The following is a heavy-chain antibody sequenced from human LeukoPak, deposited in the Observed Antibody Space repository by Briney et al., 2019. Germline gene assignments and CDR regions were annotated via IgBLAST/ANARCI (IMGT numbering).Heavy chain of an antibody. Sequence: ASVRVSCKASGYTFSIYGFSWVRQAPGQGLEWMGWISAYNGNTNYAQKFQGRVTMTTDTSTSTAHMELRSLRSDDTAVYYCARQGYSGHSQGAADYWGQGTLVTVSS. CDR3: ARQGYSGHSQGAADY. J-gene: IGHJ4*02. CDR1: GYTFSIYG. V-gene: IGHV1-18*01. CDR2: ISAYNGNT. D-gene: IGHD4-23*01.